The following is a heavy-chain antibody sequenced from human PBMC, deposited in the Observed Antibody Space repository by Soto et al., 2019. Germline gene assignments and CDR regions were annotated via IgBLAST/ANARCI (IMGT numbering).Heavy chain of an antibody. Sequence: QLLQSGGGLVQPGGSLRLSCAASGFSFSSYAMNWVRQAPGKGLEWVSGISGIGGTTYNADSVRGRYTISRDNSKKTLYLQMNSLRAEDTAIYSCATDAATIFGSVGYFGSWGQGALVTVSS. J-gene: IGHJ4*02. CDR3: ATDAATIFGSVGYFGS. D-gene: IGHD3-3*02. CDR1: GFSFSSYA. CDR2: ISGIGGTT. V-gene: IGHV3-23*01.